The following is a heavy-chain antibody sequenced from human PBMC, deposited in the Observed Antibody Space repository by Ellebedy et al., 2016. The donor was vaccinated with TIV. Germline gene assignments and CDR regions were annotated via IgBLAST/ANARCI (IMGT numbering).Heavy chain of an antibody. J-gene: IGHJ3*02. CDR3: ARDTVEVPSGDAFDM. D-gene: IGHD2-2*01. Sequence: GESLKISCGASGFIFSRFWMAWLRQAPGKRLQYVAHIKYDEIEKYHLDSVKGRFTISRDNARNSVYLQMNSLTVDDTAIYYCARDTVEVPSGDAFDMWGQGTMVIVSS. CDR2: IKYDEIEK. CDR1: GFIFSRFW. V-gene: IGHV3-7*04.